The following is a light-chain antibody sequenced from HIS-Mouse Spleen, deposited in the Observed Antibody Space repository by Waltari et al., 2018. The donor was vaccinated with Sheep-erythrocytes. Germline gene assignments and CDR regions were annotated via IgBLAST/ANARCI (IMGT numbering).Light chain of an antibody. CDR2: EDS. V-gene: IGLV3-10*01. CDR3: YSTDSSGNHRV. Sequence: YELTQPPSVSASPGPTPRITWPGHASPTKCAYWYQQKSGQAPVLVIYEDSKRPSGIPERFSGSSSGTMATLTISGAQVEDEADYYCYSTDSSGNHRVFGTGTKVTVL. CDR1: ASPTKC. J-gene: IGLJ1*01.